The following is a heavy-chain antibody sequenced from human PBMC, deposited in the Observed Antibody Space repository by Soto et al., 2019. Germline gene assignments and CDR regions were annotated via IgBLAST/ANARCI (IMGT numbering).Heavy chain of an antibody. CDR1: GYTFTSYE. J-gene: IGHJ4*02. CDR3: ARGGFWSGP. Sequence: QVQLVQSGAEVQKPGASVKVSCKASGYTFTSYEINWVRQATGQGLEWMGWMNPNSGNTAYAQKFQGGVTMTRDTSIGTAYMELSSLSSEDTAVYYCARGGFWSGPWGQGSLVTVSS. CDR2: MNPNSGNT. D-gene: IGHD3-3*01. V-gene: IGHV1-8*01.